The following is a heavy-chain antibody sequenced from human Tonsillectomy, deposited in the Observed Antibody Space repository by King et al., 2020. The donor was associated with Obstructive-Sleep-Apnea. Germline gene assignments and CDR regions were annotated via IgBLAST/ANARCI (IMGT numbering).Heavy chain of an antibody. CDR2: IDPTDSYT. D-gene: IGHD2-2*01. V-gene: IGHV5-10-1*03. J-gene: IGHJ6*02. Sequence: VQLVQSGTEMKKPGESLRISCQGSGYMFTSTWISWVRLMPGKGLEWVGNIDPTDSYTNYSPSFQGHVTISVDKSISTAYLQWGSLKASDTAIYYCARRGYQLPRFGLDVWGQGTTVAVS. CDR1: GYMFTSTW. CDR3: ARRGYQLPRFGLDV.